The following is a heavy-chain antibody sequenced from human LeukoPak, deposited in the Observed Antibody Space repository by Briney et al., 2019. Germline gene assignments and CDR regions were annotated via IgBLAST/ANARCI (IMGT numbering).Heavy chain of an antibody. Sequence: ASVKVSCKASGYTFTSYYMHWVRQAPGQGLEWMGIINPSGGSTSYAQKFQGRVTMTRDMSTSTVYMELSSLRSEDTAVYYCARGVPRRVGATTRSYYFDYWGQGTLVTVSS. CDR3: ARGVPRRVGATTRSYYFDY. V-gene: IGHV1-46*01. CDR2: INPSGGST. D-gene: IGHD1-26*01. CDR1: GYTFTSYY. J-gene: IGHJ4*02.